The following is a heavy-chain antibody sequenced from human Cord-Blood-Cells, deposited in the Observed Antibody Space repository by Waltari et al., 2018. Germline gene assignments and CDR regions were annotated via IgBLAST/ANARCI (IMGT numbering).Heavy chain of an antibody. CDR3: ARRHSGSYDAFDI. V-gene: IGHV4-39*01. CDR2: IYYSGST. Sequence: WGWIRQPPGKGLEWIGSIYYSGSTYYNPSLKSRVTISVDTSKNQFSLKLSSVTAADTAVYYCARRHSGSYDAFDIWGQGTMVTVSS. J-gene: IGHJ3*02. D-gene: IGHD1-26*01.